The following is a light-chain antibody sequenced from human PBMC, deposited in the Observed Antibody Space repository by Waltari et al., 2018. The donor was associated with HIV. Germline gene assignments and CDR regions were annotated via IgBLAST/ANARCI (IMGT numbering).Light chain of an antibody. CDR3: CSYVGGYTFV. CDR2: DVS. Sequence: QSALTQPRSVSGSPGQSVTISCTGTSSDVGDNNYVSWYQHHPGKAPKLIIYDVSKRPSVFPYRFSGSKSGNTVSLTISGLQAEDEGDYYYCSYVGGYTFVFGGGTKLTVL. CDR1: SSDVGDNNY. V-gene: IGLV2-11*01. J-gene: IGLJ3*02.